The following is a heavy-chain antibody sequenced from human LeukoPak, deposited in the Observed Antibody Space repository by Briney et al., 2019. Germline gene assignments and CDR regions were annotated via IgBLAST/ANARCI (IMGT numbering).Heavy chain of an antibody. D-gene: IGHD1-26*01. CDR1: GFTFNNYA. CDR3: AKDRTVGASYWYFDL. V-gene: IGHV3-23*01. Sequence: AGGSLRLSCAASGFTFNNYALSWVRQAPGKGLEWVSAISGSGGDTYYAGSVKGRFTISRDFSKNTLYLQMNSLRVEDTALYYCAKDRTVGASYWYFDLWGRGTLVTVSS. CDR2: ISGSGGDT. J-gene: IGHJ2*01.